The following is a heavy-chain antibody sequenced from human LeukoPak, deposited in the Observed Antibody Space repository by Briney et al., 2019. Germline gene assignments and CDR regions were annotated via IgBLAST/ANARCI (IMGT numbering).Heavy chain of an antibody. Sequence: GASVKVSCKTSGNTFTNYDINWLRQATGQGLEWMGWMNPNTGNADSAQKFQGRVTMTRNIPISTAYMELSSLRFEDTAVYYCARCTGGDCGGAFDIWGQGTMVTVSS. CDR3: ARCTGGDCGGAFDI. D-gene: IGHD2-21*02. V-gene: IGHV1-8*01. CDR2: MNPNTGNA. CDR1: GNTFTNYD. J-gene: IGHJ3*02.